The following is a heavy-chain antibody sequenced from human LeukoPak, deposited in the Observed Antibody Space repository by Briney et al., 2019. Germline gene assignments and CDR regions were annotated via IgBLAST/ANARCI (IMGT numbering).Heavy chain of an antibody. D-gene: IGHD6-13*01. CDR1: GFTFDDYA. CDR3: AKDGYSSSWYYGQYYYPSYMDV. Sequence: GGSLRLSCAASGFTFDDYAMHWVRQAPGKGLEWVSAISWSSGSIGYADSVKGRFTISRDNAKNSLYLQMNSLRAEDMALYYCAKDGYSSSWYYGQYYYPSYMDVWGKGTMVTVSS. CDR2: ISWSSGSI. V-gene: IGHV3-9*03. J-gene: IGHJ6*03.